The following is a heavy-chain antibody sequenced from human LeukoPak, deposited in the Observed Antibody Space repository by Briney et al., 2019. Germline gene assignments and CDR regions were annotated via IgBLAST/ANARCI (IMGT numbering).Heavy chain of an antibody. J-gene: IGHJ4*02. Sequence: SETLSLTCTVSGGSISSYYWSWIRQPPGKGLEWIGYIYYSGSTNYNPSLKSRVTISVDTSKNQFSLKLSSVTAADTAVYYCARGLYDYVWGSYLLDYWGQGTLVTVSS. CDR2: IYYSGST. V-gene: IGHV4-59*01. D-gene: IGHD3-16*02. CDR3: ARGLYDYVWGSYLLDY. CDR1: GGSISSYY.